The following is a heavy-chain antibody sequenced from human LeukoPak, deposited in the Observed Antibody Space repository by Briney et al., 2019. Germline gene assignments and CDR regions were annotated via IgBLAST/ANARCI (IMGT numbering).Heavy chain of an antibody. J-gene: IGHJ6*02. CDR3: AKDQTRLTATFYYYYGMDV. D-gene: IGHD2-21*02. Sequence: SVKGRFTISRDNAKNSLYLQMNSLRAEDTAVYYCAKDQTRLTATFYYYYGMDVWGQGTTVTVSS. V-gene: IGHV3-11*05.